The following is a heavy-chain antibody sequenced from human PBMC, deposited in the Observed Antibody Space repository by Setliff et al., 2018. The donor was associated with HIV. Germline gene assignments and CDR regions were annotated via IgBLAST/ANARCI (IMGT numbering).Heavy chain of an antibody. CDR3: ARDRDCSGGSCYSGWFDP. CDR1: GFTFSSHA. D-gene: IGHD2-15*01. V-gene: IGHV3-30*07. J-gene: IGHJ5*02. Sequence: GGSLRLSCAASGFTFSSHAMDWVRQAPGKGLEWMTVISFDGSPKYYADSVKGRFTISRDNSKNTLYLQMSSLRPEDTAVYYCARDRDCSGGSCYSGWFDPWGQGTLVTVSS. CDR2: ISFDGSPK.